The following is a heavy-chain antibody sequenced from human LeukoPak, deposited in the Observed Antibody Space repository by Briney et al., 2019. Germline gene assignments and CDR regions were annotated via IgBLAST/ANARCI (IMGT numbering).Heavy chain of an antibody. V-gene: IGHV1-18*01. CDR3: ARGNLARTMVRHPLQH. D-gene: IGHD3-10*01. CDR2: ISAYNGNT. Sequence: GASVKVSCKGSGYTFTSYGISWVRQAPGQGLEWMGWISAYNGNTNYAQKLQGRVTMTTDTTTSTAYMELRSLRSDDTAVYYCARGNLARTMVRHPLQHWGQGTLVTVSS. CDR1: GYTFTSYG. J-gene: IGHJ1*01.